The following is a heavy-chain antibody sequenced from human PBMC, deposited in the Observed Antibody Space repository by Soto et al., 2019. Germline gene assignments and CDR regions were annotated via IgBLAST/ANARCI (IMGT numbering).Heavy chain of an antibody. CDR1: GGSFSGYY. D-gene: IGHD1-26*01. V-gene: IGHV4-34*01. CDR2: INHSGST. CDR3: ARTRPHDPVVVGAAPREVYFDL. Sequence: PSETLSLTCAVYGGSFSGYYWSWIRQPPGKGLEWIGEINHSGSTNYNPSLKSRVTISVDTSKNQFSLKLSSVTAADTGVYFCARTRPHDPVVVGAAPREVYFDLWGQGTLVTVSS. J-gene: IGHJ4*01.